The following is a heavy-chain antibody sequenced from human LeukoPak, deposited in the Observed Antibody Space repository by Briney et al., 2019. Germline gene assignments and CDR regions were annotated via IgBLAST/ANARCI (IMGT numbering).Heavy chain of an antibody. Sequence: GGSLRLSCAASGFTFSDYYMSWIRQAPGKGLEWASYISSSGNYANYADSVKGRFTISRDNGKKSLNLQMESLRAEDMAVYYCARVGRTSIGFDYWGQGTVVTVSS. D-gene: IGHD1-7*01. V-gene: IGHV3-11*05. J-gene: IGHJ4*02. CDR2: ISSSGNYA. CDR1: GFTFSDYY. CDR3: ARVGRTSIGFDY.